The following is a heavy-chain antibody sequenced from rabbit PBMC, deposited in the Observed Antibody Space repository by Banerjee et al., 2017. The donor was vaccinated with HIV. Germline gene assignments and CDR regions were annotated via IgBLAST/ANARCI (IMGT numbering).Heavy chain of an antibody. Sequence: QSLEESGGDLVKPGASLTLTCTASGFSFSSSYHMYWVRQTPGKGLEWIACIYAGASDATYYATWAKGRFTISKTSSPTVTLQMTSLTAADTATYFCAREVYNYDDDGDYRYFDLWGPGTLVTVS. J-gene: IGHJ4*01. CDR2: IYAGASDAT. CDR1: GFSFSSSYH. D-gene: IGHD2-1*01. CDR3: AREVYNYDDDGDYRYFDL. V-gene: IGHV1S40*01.